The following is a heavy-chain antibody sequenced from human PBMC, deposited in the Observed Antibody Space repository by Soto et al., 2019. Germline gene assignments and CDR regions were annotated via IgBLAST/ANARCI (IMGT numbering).Heavy chain of an antibody. J-gene: IGHJ5*02. V-gene: IGHV5-51*01. Sequence: ASLTISCKGSGYSFTSYSIGWVPQMPGKGLEWMGIIYPGDSDTRYSPSFQGQVTISADKSISTAYLQWSSLKASDTAMYYCARAPGQYNWFDPWGQGTLVTVSS. CDR1: GYSFTSYS. CDR3: ARAPGQYNWFDP. D-gene: IGHD4-4*01. CDR2: IYPGDSDT.